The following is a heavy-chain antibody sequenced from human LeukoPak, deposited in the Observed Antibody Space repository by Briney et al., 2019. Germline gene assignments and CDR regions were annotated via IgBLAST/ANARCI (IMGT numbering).Heavy chain of an antibody. J-gene: IGHJ4*02. Sequence: SGGSLRLSCAASEFTLSSYAMSWVRQAPGKGLEWVSSISGNGAHPYYADSVKGRFTISRDNAKNSLYLQMNSLRAEDTAVYYCARGSITIFGVVIISGFDYWGQGTLVTVSS. CDR2: ISGNGAHP. V-gene: IGHV3-23*01. CDR3: ARGSITIFGVVIISGFDY. CDR1: EFTLSSYA. D-gene: IGHD3-3*01.